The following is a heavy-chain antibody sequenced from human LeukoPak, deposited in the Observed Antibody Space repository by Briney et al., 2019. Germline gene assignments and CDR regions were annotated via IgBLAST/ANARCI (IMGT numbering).Heavy chain of an antibody. J-gene: IGHJ4*02. V-gene: IGHV1-2*02. CDR3: ARDLFTPRDH. CDR1: GYTFNDCF. D-gene: IGHD2-15*01. Sequence: ASVNVSCKASGYTFNDCFVHWMRQAPGQGLEWMGWINPKIGGTDYAQKFQGRVTMTRDTSISTAYMELSGLRSDDTAIYYCARDLFTPRDHWGQGTLVTVSS. CDR2: INPKIGGT.